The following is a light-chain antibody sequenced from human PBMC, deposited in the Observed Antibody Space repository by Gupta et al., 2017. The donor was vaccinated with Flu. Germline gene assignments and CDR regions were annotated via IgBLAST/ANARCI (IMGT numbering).Light chain of an antibody. CDR2: RND. V-gene: IGLV1-47*01. CDR1: SSNIGNKY. J-gene: IGLJ2*01. CDR3: AAWDDSLSGQVL. Sequence: HSVLTQPPPVSGTPGQGAPISGPGCSSNIGNKYVYWYQQHPGTAPKLLIYRNDQRPSGVPDRFSGSKSGTSASLAISGLRSEDEADYYCAAWDDSLSGQVLFGGGTALTVL.